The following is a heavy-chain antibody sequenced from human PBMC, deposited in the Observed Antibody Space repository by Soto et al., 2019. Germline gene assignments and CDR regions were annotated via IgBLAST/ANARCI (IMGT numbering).Heavy chain of an antibody. CDR3: ARRDGYTKPLDY. CDR2: INAGYGNT. CDR1: GYSFTNYA. D-gene: IGHD5-12*01. Sequence: GASVKVSCKASGYSFTNYAMHWLREAPGQRLEWMGWINAGYGNTKYSQKFQGRVTITRDTSASTAYMELSSLTSEDTAVYYCARRDGYTKPLDYWGQGTLVTVSS. J-gene: IGHJ4*02. V-gene: IGHV1-3*01.